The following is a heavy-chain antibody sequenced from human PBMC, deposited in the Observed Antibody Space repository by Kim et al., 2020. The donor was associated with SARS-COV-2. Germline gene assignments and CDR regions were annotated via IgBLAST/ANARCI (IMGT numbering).Heavy chain of an antibody. CDR2: ISYDGSNK. CDR1: GFTFSSYA. J-gene: IGHJ4*01. Sequence: GGSLRLSCAASGFTFSSYAMHWVRQAPGKGLEWVAVISYDGSNKYYADSVKGRFTISSDNSKNTLYLQMNSLRAEDTAVYYCARTYYYDSSGYPGIDYWG. V-gene: IGHV3-30*04. CDR3: ARTYYYDSSGYPGIDY. D-gene: IGHD3-22*01.